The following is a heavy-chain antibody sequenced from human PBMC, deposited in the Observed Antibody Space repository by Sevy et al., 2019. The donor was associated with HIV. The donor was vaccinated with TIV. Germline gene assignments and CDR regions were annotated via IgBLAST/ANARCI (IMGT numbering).Heavy chain of an antibody. J-gene: IGHJ6*02. V-gene: IGHV1-8*02. CDR2: MSPKSGST. D-gene: IGHD3-3*01. CDR1: GVTFSTYD. CDR3: ASGGSGDVWNYGYYYYGMDV. Sequence: ASVKVSCKASGVTFSTYDINWVRQAPGQGLEWMGWMSPKSGSTGFALKFQGRLTMTRDTSMNTAYIELSSLRSEDTAVYYCASGGSGDVWNYGYYYYGMDVWGHGTTVTVSS.